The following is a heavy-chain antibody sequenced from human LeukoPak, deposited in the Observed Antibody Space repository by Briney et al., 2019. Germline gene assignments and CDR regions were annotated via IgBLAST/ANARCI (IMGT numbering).Heavy chain of an antibody. D-gene: IGHD2-21*01. Sequence: GGSLRLSCAASGFTFSSYSMTWVRQAPGKGLEWVSYITFTSSTIYYADSVKGRFTISRDNAKNSLYLQMNSLRAEDTAVYYCVRAPALWWKGRLEEGSFDYWGQGTLVTVSS. CDR1: GFTFSSYS. CDR2: ITFTSSTI. J-gene: IGHJ4*02. V-gene: IGHV3-48*04. CDR3: VRAPALWWKGRLEEGSFDY.